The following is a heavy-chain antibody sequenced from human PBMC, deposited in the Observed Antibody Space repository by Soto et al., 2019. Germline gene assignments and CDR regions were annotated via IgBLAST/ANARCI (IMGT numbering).Heavy chain of an antibody. Sequence: GYSVKVSCKASGYTFTGYYMHWVRQAPGQGLEWMGWINPNSGGTNYAQKFQGRVTMTRDTSISTAYMGLSRLRSDDTAVYYCARDLRVIVVVITTGAFDERGQGTLVTVA. CDR1: GYTFTGYY. CDR2: INPNSGGT. D-gene: IGHD3-22*01. J-gene: IGHJ4*02. CDR3: ARDLRVIVVVITTGAFDE. V-gene: IGHV1-2*02.